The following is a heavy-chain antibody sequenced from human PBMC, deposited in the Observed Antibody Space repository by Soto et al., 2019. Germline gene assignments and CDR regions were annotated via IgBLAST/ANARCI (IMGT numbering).Heavy chain of an antibody. CDR1: GFTFSSYA. CDR3: AKRPGYSSGWYYFDY. D-gene: IGHD6-19*01. Sequence: GGSLRLSCAASGFTFSSYAMSWVRQAPGKGLEWVSAISGSGGSTYYADSVKGRFTISRDNSKNTLYLQMNSLRAEDTAVYYCAKRPGYSSGWYYFDYWGQGTLVTVSS. J-gene: IGHJ4*02. V-gene: IGHV3-23*01. CDR2: ISGSGGST.